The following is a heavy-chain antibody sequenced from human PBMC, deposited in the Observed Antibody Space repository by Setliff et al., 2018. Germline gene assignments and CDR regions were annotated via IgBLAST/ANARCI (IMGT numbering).Heavy chain of an antibody. CDR1: GFTFSSYA. Sequence: PGGSLRLSCAASGFTFSSYAITWVRQAPGKGLEWVSMISGSAQTTYYADSVKGRFTMSRDISKNTVYLHMTSLRAEETAMYYCAKRGDTRTFDYWGQGTLVTVSS. V-gene: IGHV3-23*01. CDR3: AKRGDTRTFDY. CDR2: ISGSAQTT. D-gene: IGHD5-18*01. J-gene: IGHJ4*02.